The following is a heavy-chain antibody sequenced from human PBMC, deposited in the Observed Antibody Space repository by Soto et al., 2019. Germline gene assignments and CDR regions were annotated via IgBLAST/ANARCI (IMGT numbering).Heavy chain of an antibody. D-gene: IGHD1-1*01. V-gene: IGHV4-59*08. CDR2: TSNSAPT. J-gene: IGHJ4*02. CDR1: GGSISSYH. Sequence: QVQLQESGPGLVKPSETLSLTCTVSGGSISSYHWSWIRQSPGKGLESIGYTSNSAPTIYNPSLKRRVTISADASKNQFSLRLSSVTAADTAVYFCARLFRDVYNAVEYWGQGALVTVSS. CDR3: ARLFRDVYNAVEY.